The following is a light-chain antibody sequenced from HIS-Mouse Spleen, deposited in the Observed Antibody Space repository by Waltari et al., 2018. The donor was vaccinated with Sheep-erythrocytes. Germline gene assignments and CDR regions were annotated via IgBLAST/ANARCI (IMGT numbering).Light chain of an antibody. CDR1: SSDVGRLNS. J-gene: IGLJ1*01. CDR3: CSYAGSYNYV. V-gene: IGLV2-11*01. Sequence: QSALTQPRPASGSPVPSCTISCTGTSSDVGRLNSVSWYQQHPAKAPNLMIYDVSKRPSGVPDRFSGAKSGNTASLTISGLQAEDEADYYCCSYAGSYNYVFGTGTKVTVL. CDR2: DVS.